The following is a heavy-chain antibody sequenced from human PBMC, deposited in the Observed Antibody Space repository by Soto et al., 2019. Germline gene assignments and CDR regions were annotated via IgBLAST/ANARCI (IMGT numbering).Heavy chain of an antibody. V-gene: IGHV4-59*01. CDR2: TYHRGST. CDR3: AIIGGYHGRVVY. CDR1: GVSISSYF. J-gene: IGHJ4*02. D-gene: IGHD6-25*01. Sequence: PSETLSLTCSVSGVSISSYFWSWIRQAPGGGLEWIGYTYHRGSTNYSPSLKSRVAISLDTSENQFSLKVNSVTAADTAVYYCAIIGGYHGRVVYWGQGTPVTVSS.